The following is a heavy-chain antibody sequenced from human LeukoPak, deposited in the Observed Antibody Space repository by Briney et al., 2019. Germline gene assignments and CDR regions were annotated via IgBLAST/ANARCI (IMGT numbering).Heavy chain of an antibody. J-gene: IGHJ6*03. CDR2: IYCSGST. Sequence: SETLSLTCTVSGGSIISYYWSWIRQPPGKGLEWIGYIYCSGSTNYNPSLKSRVTISVDTSKNQFSLKLTSVTAADTAVYYCARETSQKGAHYMDVWGKGTTVTISS. CDR3: ARETSQKGAHYMDV. V-gene: IGHV4-59*01. D-gene: IGHD3-16*01. CDR1: GGSIISYY.